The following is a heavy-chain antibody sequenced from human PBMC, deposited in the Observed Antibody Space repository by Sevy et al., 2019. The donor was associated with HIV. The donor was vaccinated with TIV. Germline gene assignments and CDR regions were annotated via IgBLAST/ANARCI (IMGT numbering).Heavy chain of an antibody. V-gene: IGHV3-7*01. D-gene: IGHD3-10*01. J-gene: IGHJ4*02. CDR1: EFIFSKYW. CDR2: IDQDGSEK. CDR3: ARDQGRCLYY. Sequence: GGSLRLSCATSEFIFSKYWMTWVRQAPGKGLEWVANIDQDGSEKYYVDSVKGRFTISRDNAKNSLYLQMSSLRAGDTAVYYCARDQGRCLYYWGQGVLVTVSS.